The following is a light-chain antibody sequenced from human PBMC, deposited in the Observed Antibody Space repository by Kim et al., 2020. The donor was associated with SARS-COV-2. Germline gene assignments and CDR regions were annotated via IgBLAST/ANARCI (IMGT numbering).Light chain of an antibody. Sequence: RATINCKSSQSVLYSSNNKNFLTWYQQKPGQPPKLLIYWASTRASGVPDRFSGSGSETDFTLTISSLQAEDVAVYYCQQYYSTPPSFGQGTKLEI. CDR1: QSVLYSSNNKNF. V-gene: IGKV4-1*01. CDR2: WAS. J-gene: IGKJ2*03. CDR3: QQYYSTPPS.